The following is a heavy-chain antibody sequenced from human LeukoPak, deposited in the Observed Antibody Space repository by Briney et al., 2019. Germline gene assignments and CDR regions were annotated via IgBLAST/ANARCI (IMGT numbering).Heavy chain of an antibody. D-gene: IGHD1-26*01. J-gene: IGHJ4*02. Sequence: ASVKVSCKVSGYSLTELSMHWVRQAPGKGPEWMGGFTLEDGDTIYARKFQGRVTMTEDASADTAYMDLSSLRSEDTAVYFCVAANPGGLADYWGQGTLVTVSS. CDR1: GYSLTELS. V-gene: IGHV1-24*01. CDR3: VAANPGGLADY. CDR2: FTLEDGDT.